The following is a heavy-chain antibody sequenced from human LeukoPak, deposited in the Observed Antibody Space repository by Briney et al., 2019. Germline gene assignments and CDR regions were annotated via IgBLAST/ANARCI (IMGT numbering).Heavy chain of an antibody. Sequence: PSETLSLTCTVSGGSISSYYWSWIRQPAGKGLEWIGRIYTSGSTNYNPSLKSRVTMSVDTSKNQFSLKLSSVTAADTAVYYCARDSPSTQYQLARWYFDYWGQGTLVTVSS. V-gene: IGHV4-4*07. CDR1: GGSISSYY. CDR3: ARDSPSTQYQLARWYFDY. D-gene: IGHD2-2*01. CDR2: IYTSGST. J-gene: IGHJ4*02.